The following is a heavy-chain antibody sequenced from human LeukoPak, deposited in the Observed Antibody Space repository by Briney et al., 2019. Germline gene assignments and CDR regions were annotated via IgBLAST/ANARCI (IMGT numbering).Heavy chain of an antibody. CDR2: IKQDGSEK. CDR1: GFTFSSYW. CDR3: ARGRELYYYDSSGYYED. Sequence: GGSLRLSCAASGFTFSSYWMSWVRQAPGKGLEGVANIKQDGSEKYYVDSVKGRFTISRDNAKNSLYLQMNSLRAEDTAVYYCARGRELYYYDSSGYYEDWGQGTLVTVSS. V-gene: IGHV3-7*01. D-gene: IGHD3-22*01. J-gene: IGHJ4*02.